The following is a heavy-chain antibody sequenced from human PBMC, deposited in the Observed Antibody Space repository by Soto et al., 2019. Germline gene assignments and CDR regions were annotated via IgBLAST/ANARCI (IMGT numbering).Heavy chain of an antibody. CDR2: IIPIFGTA. CDR1: GGTFSSYA. V-gene: IGHV1-69*01. Sequence: QVQLVQSGAEVKKPGSSVKVSCKASGGTFSSYAISWVRQAPGQGLEWMGGIIPIFGTANYAQKFQGRVTITADETTSTAYMELSSLRSDNTAVYYCAGDRDSGSYYTYFDYWGQGTLVTVSS. D-gene: IGHD1-26*01. J-gene: IGHJ4*02. CDR3: AGDRDSGSYYTYFDY.